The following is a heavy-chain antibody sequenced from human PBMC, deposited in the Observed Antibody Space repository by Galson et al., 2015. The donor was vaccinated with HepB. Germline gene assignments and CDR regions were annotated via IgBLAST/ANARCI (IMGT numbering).Heavy chain of an antibody. CDR2: ISAYNGNT. CDR3: ARDSGDIVVVVAAKGYYYYGMDV. CDR1: GYAFTSYG. D-gene: IGHD2-15*01. V-gene: IGHV1-18*04. J-gene: IGHJ6*02. Sequence: SVKVSCKASGYAFTSYGISWVRQAPGQGLEWMGWISAYNGNTNYAQKLQGRVTMTTDTSTSTAYMELRSLRSDDTAVYYCARDSGDIVVVVAAKGYYYYGMDVWGQGTTVTVSS.